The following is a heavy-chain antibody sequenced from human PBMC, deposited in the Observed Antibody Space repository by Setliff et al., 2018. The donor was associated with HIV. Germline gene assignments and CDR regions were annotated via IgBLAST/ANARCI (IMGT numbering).Heavy chain of an antibody. Sequence: SETLSLTCTVSGGSISTYFWSWVRQTPGKGLEWIGYIYYTGSTSYNPSFRSRVTISVDTSENQFSLMLDSVTAADTAVYFCARGVDKRQDSDAFDIWGPGTMVTVSS. V-gene: IGHV4-59*01. D-gene: IGHD2-15*01. J-gene: IGHJ3*02. CDR2: IYYTGST. CDR3: ARGVDKRQDSDAFDI. CDR1: GGSISTYF.